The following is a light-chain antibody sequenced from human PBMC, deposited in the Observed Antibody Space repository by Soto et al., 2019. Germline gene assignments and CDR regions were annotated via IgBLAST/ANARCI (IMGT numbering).Light chain of an antibody. V-gene: IGKV3-20*01. J-gene: IGKJ5*01. CDR2: AAS. Sequence: EIVLTQSPGTLSLSPGERATLSCRASQSVSSSYLVWHQQKPGQAPRLLIYAASRRATGIPDRFSGSASGTDFTLTINRLEPEDFAVYYCQLYGVSSPRITFGQGTRLEIK. CDR1: QSVSSSY. CDR3: QLYGVSSPRIT.